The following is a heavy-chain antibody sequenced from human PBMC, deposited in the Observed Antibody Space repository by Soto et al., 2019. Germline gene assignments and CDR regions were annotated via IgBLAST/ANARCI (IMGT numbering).Heavy chain of an antibody. CDR3: ARCSSRRVYYYYGMDV. V-gene: IGHV3-53*01. CDR1: GFTVSSNY. CDR2: IYSGGST. Sequence: EVQLVESGGGLIQPGGSLRLSCAASGFTVSSNYMSWVRQAPGKGLEWVSVIYSGGSTYYADSVKGRFTISRDNSKSTVYLQMNGLRAEDTAVYYCARCSSRRVYYYYGMDVWGQGTTVTVSS. J-gene: IGHJ6*02.